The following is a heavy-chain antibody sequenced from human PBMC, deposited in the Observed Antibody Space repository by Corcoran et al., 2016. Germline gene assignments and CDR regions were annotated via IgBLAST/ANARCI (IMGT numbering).Heavy chain of an antibody. CDR2: IYYSGST. J-gene: IGHJ6*02. CDR3: ARGKEGGDYGMDV. V-gene: IGHV4-31*03. Sequence: QVQLQESGPGLVKPSQTLSLTCTVSGGSISSGGSYWRWIRQYPGKGLEWIGYIYYSGSTYYNPSLKSRVTLSVDTSKNQFSLKLSSVTAADTAVYYCARGKEGGDYGMDVWGQGTTVTVSS. D-gene: IGHD4-17*01. CDR1: GGSISSGGSY.